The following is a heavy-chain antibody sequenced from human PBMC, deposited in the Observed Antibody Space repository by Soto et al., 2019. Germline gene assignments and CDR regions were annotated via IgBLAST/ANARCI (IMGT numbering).Heavy chain of an antibody. J-gene: IGHJ5*02. CDR1: GVSISSGDYY. CDR2: IYYSGST. D-gene: IGHD1-7*01. Sequence: SETLSLTCTVSGVSISSGDYYWSWIRQPPGKGLEWIGYIYYSGSTYYNPSLKSRVTISVDTSKNQFSLKPSSVTAADTAVYYCARVPYNWNYFGWFDPWGQGTLVTVSS. CDR3: ARVPYNWNYFGWFDP. V-gene: IGHV4-30-4*01.